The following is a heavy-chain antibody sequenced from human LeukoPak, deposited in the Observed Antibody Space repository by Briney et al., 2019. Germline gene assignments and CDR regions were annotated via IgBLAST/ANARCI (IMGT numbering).Heavy chain of an antibody. CDR2: INPSDGST. D-gene: IGHD4-11*01. Sequence: ASVKVSCKASGYTFTSYYMHWVRQAPGQGLEWMGKINPSDGSTRYAQKFQGRVTMTSDMSTNTVYMELRSLRSEDTAMYYCARAFNSIQPLDYWGQGTLVTVSS. CDR1: GYTFTSYY. J-gene: IGHJ4*02. V-gene: IGHV1-46*01. CDR3: ARAFNSIQPLDY.